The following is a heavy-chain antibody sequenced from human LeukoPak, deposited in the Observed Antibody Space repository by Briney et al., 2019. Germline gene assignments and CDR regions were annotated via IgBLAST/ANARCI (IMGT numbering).Heavy chain of an antibody. Sequence: GGSLRLSCAASGFTFSDFYMTWIRQAPGKGPEWVAVISYDGSNKYYADSVKGRFTISRDNSKNTLYLQMNSLRAEDTAVYYCAKDWGQYCSSTSCYGRDWFDPWGQGTLVTVSS. CDR2: ISYDGSNK. CDR1: GFTFSDFY. CDR3: AKDWGQYCSSTSCYGRDWFDP. D-gene: IGHD2-2*01. V-gene: IGHV3-30*18. J-gene: IGHJ5*02.